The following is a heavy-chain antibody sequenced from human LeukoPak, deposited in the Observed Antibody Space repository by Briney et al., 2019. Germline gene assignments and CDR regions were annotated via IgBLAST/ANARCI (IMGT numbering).Heavy chain of an antibody. V-gene: IGHV3-74*01. CDR1: GFTFSDYW. Sequence: GGSLRLSCAASGFTFSDYWMHWVRQAPGKGLVWVSRINGDGSSTNYADSVKGRFTISRDNAKNTLYLQMNSLRAEDTAVYYCAKDRGSGYYGGLIDYWGQGTLVTVSS. D-gene: IGHD3-22*01. J-gene: IGHJ4*02. CDR2: INGDGSST. CDR3: AKDRGSGYYGGLIDY.